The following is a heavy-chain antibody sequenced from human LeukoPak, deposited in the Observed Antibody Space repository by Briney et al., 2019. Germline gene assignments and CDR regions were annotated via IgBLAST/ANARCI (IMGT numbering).Heavy chain of an antibody. CDR3: ASQNLEDYGGNSDGFSY. V-gene: IGHV4-39*07. CDR2: IYYSGST. Sequence: SETLSLTCTVSGGSISSSSYYWGWIRQPPGKGLEWIGSIYYSGSTYYNPSLKSRVTISVDTSKNQFSLKLSSVTAADTAVYYCASQNLEDYGGNSDGFSYWGQGTLVTVSS. CDR1: GGSISSSSYY. D-gene: IGHD4-23*01. J-gene: IGHJ4*02.